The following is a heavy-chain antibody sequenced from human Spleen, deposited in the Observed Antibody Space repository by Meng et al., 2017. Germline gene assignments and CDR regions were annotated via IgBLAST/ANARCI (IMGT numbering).Heavy chain of an antibody. CDR3: ARDTWDTSGWPVH. J-gene: IGHJ4*02. D-gene: IGHD6-19*01. V-gene: IGHV3-23*01. CDR1: GFTFSSYA. CDR2: ISGSGGTT. Sequence: GGSLRLSCAASGFTFSSYAMSWVRQAPGKGLEWVSAISGSGGTTSYADSVKGRFTISRDNSKNTLYLQMNSLRAEDTALYYCARDTWDTSGWPVHWGQGTLVTVSS.